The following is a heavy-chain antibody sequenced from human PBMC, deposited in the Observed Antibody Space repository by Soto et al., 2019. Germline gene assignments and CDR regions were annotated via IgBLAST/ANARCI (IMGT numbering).Heavy chain of an antibody. J-gene: IGHJ2*01. V-gene: IGHV1-69*12. D-gene: IGHD4-17*01. Sequence: QVQLVQSGAEVKKPGSSVKVSCKASGGTFSSYAISWVRQAPGQGLEWMGGVIPIFGTANYAQKFQGRVTINADESTSTAYIELRSLRSEVTAVYYCARGGRGDYRTPWYFDLRGRGTLVTVSS. CDR2: VIPIFGTA. CDR3: ARGGRGDYRTPWYFDL. CDR1: GGTFSSYA.